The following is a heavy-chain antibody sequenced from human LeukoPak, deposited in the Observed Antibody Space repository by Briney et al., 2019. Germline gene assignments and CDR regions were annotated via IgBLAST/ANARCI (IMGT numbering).Heavy chain of an antibody. CDR3: ARTPIAAAGTIFDF. D-gene: IGHD6-13*01. CDR2: ISAYNGNT. V-gene: IGHV1-18*04. J-gene: IGHJ4*02. CDR1: GYTFTSYG. Sequence: ASVKVSCKASGYTFTSYGISWVRQAPRQGLEWMGWISAYNGNTNYAQKLQGRVTMTTDTSTSTAYMELRSLRSDDTAVYYCARTPIAAAGTIFDFWGQGTLVTVSS.